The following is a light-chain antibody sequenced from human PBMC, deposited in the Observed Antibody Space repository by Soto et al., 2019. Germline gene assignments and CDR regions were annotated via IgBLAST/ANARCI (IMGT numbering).Light chain of an antibody. CDR3: QQAHSYPIT. CDR1: QDIAGY. CDR2: GAS. Sequence: IRMMPVPPSNSATTGGRVTNSCRASQDIAGYLAWYQHKPGRTPELLIHGASRLKSGVPARFSGSGSGTDFTLSINSLQPEDFATYYCQQAHSYPITFGQGTRLEIK. J-gene: IGKJ5*01. V-gene: IGKV1D-12*01.